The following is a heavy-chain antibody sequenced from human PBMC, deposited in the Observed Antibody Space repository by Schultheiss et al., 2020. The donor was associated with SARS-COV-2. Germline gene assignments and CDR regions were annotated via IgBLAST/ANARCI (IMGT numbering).Heavy chain of an antibody. CDR3: ARDDTLLKGVYYYYYGMDV. V-gene: IGHV5-51*01. CDR2: IYPGDSDT. CDR1: GYSFTSYW. Sequence: GESLKISCKGSGYSFTSYWIGWVRQMPGKGLEWMGTIYPGDSDTRYSPSFQGQVTISADKSISTAYLQWSSLKASDTAMYYCARDDTLLKGVYYYYYGMDVWGQGTTVTVSS. J-gene: IGHJ6*02. D-gene: IGHD3-10*01.